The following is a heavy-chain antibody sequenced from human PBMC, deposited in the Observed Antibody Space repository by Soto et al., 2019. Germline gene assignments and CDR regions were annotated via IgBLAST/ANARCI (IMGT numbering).Heavy chain of an antibody. Sequence: HPGGSLRLSCVMSGFNFRSYGMNWVRQAPGKGLEWVAVISYDGKIQDYAEDVKGRFTVSRDNSKSTVFLQMNSLRVEDSAMYYCAKVEFNYYDNLAYYYGRGHFDYWGQGTQVTVSS. J-gene: IGHJ4*02. CDR1: GFNFRSYG. V-gene: IGHV3-30*18. D-gene: IGHD3-22*01. CDR2: ISYDGKIQ. CDR3: AKVEFNYYDNLAYYYGRGHFDY.